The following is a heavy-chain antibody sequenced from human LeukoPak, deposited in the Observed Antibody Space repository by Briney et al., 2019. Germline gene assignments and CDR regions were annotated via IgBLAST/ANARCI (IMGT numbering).Heavy chain of an antibody. CDR3: ARGAYDSSGDDP. CDR2: ISAYNGNT. CDR1: GYTFTGYY. Sequence: GASVKVSCKASGYTFTGYYMHWVRQAPGQGLEWMGWISAYNGNTNYAQKLQGRVTMTTDTSTSAAYMELRSLRSDDTAVYYCARGAYDSSGDDPWGQGSLVGVSS. V-gene: IGHV1-18*04. J-gene: IGHJ5*02. D-gene: IGHD3-22*01.